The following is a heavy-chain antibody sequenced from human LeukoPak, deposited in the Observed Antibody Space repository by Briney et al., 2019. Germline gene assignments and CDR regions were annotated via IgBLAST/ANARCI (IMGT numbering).Heavy chain of an antibody. V-gene: IGHV4-4*07. J-gene: IGHJ4*02. CDR1: GGSISSYY. CDR3: ASGRQLARFDY. Sequence: SETLSLTCTVSGGSISSYYWSWIRQPAGKGLEWIGRIYTSGSTNYNPSLKSRVTISVDTSKNQFSLKLSSVTAADTAVYYCASGRQLARFDYWGQGTLVTVSS. CDR2: IYTSGST. D-gene: IGHD6-13*01.